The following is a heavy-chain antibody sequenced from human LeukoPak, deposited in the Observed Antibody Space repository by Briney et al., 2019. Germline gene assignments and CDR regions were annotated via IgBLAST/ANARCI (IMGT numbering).Heavy chain of an antibody. J-gene: IGHJ4*02. Sequence: SSETLSLTCAVYGGSFSGYYWSWIRQPPGKVLEWSGEINHSGSTNYNPALKSRVTISVDTSKNQFSLKLSSVTAADTAVYYCARGRYFSGGSCYVDYWGQGTLVNVSA. CDR1: GGSFSGYY. D-gene: IGHD2-15*01. V-gene: IGHV4-34*01. CDR3: ARGRYFSGGSCYVDY. CDR2: INHSGST.